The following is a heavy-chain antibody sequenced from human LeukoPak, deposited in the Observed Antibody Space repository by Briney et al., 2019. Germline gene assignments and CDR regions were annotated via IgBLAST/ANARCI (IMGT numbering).Heavy chain of an antibody. CDR1: GGSFSGYY. Sequence: SETLSLTCAVYGGSFSGYYWSWIRQPPGKGLEWIGEINHSGSTNYNPSLKSRVTISVDTSKNQFSLKLSSVTAADTAVYYCARGRRSGYPIPHYNYGMDVWGQGTTVTVSS. CDR2: INHSGST. J-gene: IGHJ6*02. D-gene: IGHD3-3*01. V-gene: IGHV4-34*01. CDR3: ARGRRSGYPIPHYNYGMDV.